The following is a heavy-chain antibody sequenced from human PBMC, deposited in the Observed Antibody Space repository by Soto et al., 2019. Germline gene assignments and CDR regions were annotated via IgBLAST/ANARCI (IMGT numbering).Heavy chain of an antibody. J-gene: IGHJ3*02. Sequence: QVQLVQSGAEVKKPGASVKVSCKASGYTFTGYYMHWVRQAPGQGLEWMGWINPNSGGTNYAQKFQGWVPMTRDTSISTAYMELSRLRSDDTAVYYCARVGYCSGGSCARGAFDIWGQGTMVTVSS. CDR1: GYTFTGYY. CDR2: INPNSGGT. CDR3: ARVGYCSGGSCARGAFDI. V-gene: IGHV1-2*04. D-gene: IGHD2-15*01.